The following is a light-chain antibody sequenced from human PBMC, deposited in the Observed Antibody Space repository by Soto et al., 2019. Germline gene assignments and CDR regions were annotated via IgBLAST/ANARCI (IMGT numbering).Light chain of an antibody. Sequence: QSALTQPASVSGSPGQSITISCTGTSSDVGAYNYVSWYQQYPGKAPKLIIYDVTNRPSGVSNRFSGSKSGNTASLTISGLQVEDEADYYCTSYTSSNTVLFGGGTQLTVL. V-gene: IGLV2-14*01. J-gene: IGLJ2*01. CDR3: TSYTSSNTVL. CDR1: SSDVGAYNY. CDR2: DVT.